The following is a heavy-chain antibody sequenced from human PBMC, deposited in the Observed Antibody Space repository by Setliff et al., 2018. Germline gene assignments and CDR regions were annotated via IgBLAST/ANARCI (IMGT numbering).Heavy chain of an antibody. D-gene: IGHD3-10*01. CDR1: GFTFRSYA. Sequence: LRLSCAASGFTFRSYAMHWVRQAPGKGLEWVAVISYDGSNKYYADSVKGRFTISRDNSKNTLYLQMNSLRAEDTAVYYCARDRSLGYYYGSGSGGGDAFDIWGQGSMVTVSS. CDR3: ARDRSLGYYYGSGSGGGDAFDI. J-gene: IGHJ3*02. V-gene: IGHV3-30*04. CDR2: ISYDGSNK.